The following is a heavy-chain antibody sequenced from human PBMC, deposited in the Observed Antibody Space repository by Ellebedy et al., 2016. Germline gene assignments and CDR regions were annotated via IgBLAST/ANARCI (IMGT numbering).Heavy chain of an antibody. J-gene: IGHJ6*02. V-gene: IGHV4-59*12. Sequence: SETLSLTCTVSGDSISSKCWSWIRQPPGKGLEWIGNIDHSGSTNYNPSLKSRVTISVDTSKNQFSLKLRAVTAADTAVYYCASWMRVYKYGMDVWGQGTTVTVSS. CDR2: IDHSGST. CDR1: GDSISSKC. D-gene: IGHD2-2*03. CDR3: ASWMRVYKYGMDV.